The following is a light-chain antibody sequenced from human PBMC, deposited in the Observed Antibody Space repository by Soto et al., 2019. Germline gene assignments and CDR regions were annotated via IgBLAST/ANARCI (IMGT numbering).Light chain of an antibody. V-gene: IGKV3-15*01. CDR3: QQYNDWPPYT. CDR2: RAS. J-gene: IGKJ1*01. Sequence: ILMTQSPATLSVSPGERATLSCRASQSISSNLAWYQQKPGQAPRLLMYRASTRATGIPARFSGSGSGTEFTLTISSLQSEDLAVYYCQQYNDWPPYTFGQGTKVEIK. CDR1: QSISSN.